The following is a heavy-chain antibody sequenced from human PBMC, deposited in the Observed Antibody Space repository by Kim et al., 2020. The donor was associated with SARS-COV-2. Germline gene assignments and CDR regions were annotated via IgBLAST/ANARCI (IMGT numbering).Heavy chain of an antibody. CDR3: ARDTTNSGSFSSYGMDV. D-gene: IGHD1-26*01. CDR1: GGSISSSNW. V-gene: IGHV4-4*02. Sequence: SETLSLTCAVSGGSISSSNWWSWVRQPPGKGLEWIGEIYHSGSTNYNPSLKSRVTISVDKSKNQFSLKLSSVTAADTAVYYCARDTTNSGSFSSYGMDVWGQGTTVTVSS. J-gene: IGHJ6*02. CDR2: IYHSGST.